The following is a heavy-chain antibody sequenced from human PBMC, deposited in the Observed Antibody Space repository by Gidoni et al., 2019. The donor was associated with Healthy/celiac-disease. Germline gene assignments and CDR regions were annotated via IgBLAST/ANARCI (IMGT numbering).Heavy chain of an antibody. CDR1: GYSFTSYW. CDR2: IYPGDSDT. J-gene: IGHJ6*02. V-gene: IGHV5-51*01. Sequence: EVQLVQSGAEVKKPGESLKISCKGSGYSFTSYWIGWVRQMPGKGLEWMGIIYPGDSDTRYSPSFQGQVTISADKSISTAYLQWSSLKASDTAMYYCARGGEWLSPVSFYYYYGMDVWGQGTTVTVSS. CDR3: ARGGEWLSPVSFYYYYGMDV. D-gene: IGHD3-3*01.